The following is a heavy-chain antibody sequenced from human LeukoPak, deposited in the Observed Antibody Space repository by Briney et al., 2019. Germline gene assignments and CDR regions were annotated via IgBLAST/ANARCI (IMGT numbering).Heavy chain of an antibody. J-gene: IGHJ6*03. CDR1: GYTFTSYD. D-gene: IGHD3-9*01. CDR2: IIPIFGTA. V-gene: IGHV1-69*06. CDR3: ARGPKDILTGYSFGIYRYYYYMDV. Sequence: ASVKVSCKASGYTFTSYDINWARQAPGQGLEWMGGIIPIFGTANYAQKFQGRVTITADKSTSTAYMELSSLRSEDTAVYYCARGPKDILTGYSFGIYRYYYYMDVWGKGTTVTVSS.